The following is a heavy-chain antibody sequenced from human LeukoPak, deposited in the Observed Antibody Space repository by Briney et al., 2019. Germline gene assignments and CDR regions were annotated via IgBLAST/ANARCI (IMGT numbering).Heavy chain of an antibody. CDR3: ARRASEGAFDI. J-gene: IGHJ3*02. Sequence: ASVKVSCKASGYTFTSYGINWVRQAPGRGLEWMGWISVYNGNTNYAQKLQGRVTMTTDTSTSTAYMELRSLRSDDTAVYYCARRASEGAFDIWGQGTMVTVSS. CDR2: ISVYNGNT. CDR1: GYTFTSYG. V-gene: IGHV1-18*01.